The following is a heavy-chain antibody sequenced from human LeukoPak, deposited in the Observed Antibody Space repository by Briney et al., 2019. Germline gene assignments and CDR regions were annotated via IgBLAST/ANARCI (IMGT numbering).Heavy chain of an antibody. J-gene: IGHJ4*02. Sequence: ASVKVSCKASGGTLSSYAISWGRQAPGQGLEWRGELIPIFGTANYAQKFQGRATITAAESTRTAYMERRSLRSEDTAVYYCTKRIVVVNAKSGFDYWGQGTLVTVSS. D-gene: IGHD2-21*01. CDR3: TKRIVVVNAKSGFDY. CDR2: LIPIFGTA. V-gene: IGHV1-69*13. CDR1: GGTLSSYA.